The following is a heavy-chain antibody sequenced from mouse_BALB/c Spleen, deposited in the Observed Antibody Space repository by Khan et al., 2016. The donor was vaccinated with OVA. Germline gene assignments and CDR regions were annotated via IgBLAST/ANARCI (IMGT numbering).Heavy chain of an antibody. CDR2: ISSTGST. CDR1: GYSITSDYA. CDR3: ARSLYYSYGYALDC. D-gene: IGHD2-14*01. V-gene: IGHV3-2*02. Sequence: EVQLQESGPGLVKPSQSLSLTCTVTGYSITSDYAWNWIRQFPGNKLEWMGYISSTGSTNYNPSLKSRISITRETSKNQFFLQLKSVTTEDTATYYCARSLYYSYGYALDCWGRGTSITVSS. J-gene: IGHJ4*01.